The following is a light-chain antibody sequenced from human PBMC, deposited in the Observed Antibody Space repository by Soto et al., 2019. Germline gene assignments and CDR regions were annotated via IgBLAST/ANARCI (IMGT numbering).Light chain of an antibody. J-gene: IGLJ1*01. CDR1: NSDIGDYNY. CDR3: SSYTTGSTL. CDR2: DVS. Sequence: QSALAQPASVSGSPGQSITISCTGTNSDIGDYNYVSWYQQHPGKAPKRMISDVSNRPSGVSSRFSGSKSGNTASLTISGLQAEDEADYYCSSYTTGSTLFGTGTKVTVL. V-gene: IGLV2-14*03.